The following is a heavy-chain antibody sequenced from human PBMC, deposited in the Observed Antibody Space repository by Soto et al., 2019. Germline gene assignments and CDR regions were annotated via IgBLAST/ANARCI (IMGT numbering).Heavy chain of an antibody. CDR3: AIIQRRLRFLEWLSYY. CDR2: ISGSGGST. Sequence: GGSLRLSCAASGFTFSSYAMSWVRQAPGKGLEWVSAISGSGGSTYYADSVKGRFTISRDNSKNTLYLQMNSLRAEDTAVYYCAIIQRRLRFLEWLSYYWGQGTLVTVSS. CDR1: GFTFSSYA. J-gene: IGHJ4*02. V-gene: IGHV3-23*01. D-gene: IGHD3-3*01.